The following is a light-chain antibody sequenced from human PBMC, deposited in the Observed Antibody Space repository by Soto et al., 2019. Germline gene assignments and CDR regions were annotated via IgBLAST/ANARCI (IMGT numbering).Light chain of an antibody. CDR1: SSDVGDYNY. V-gene: IGLV2-14*03. CDR3: SSYTSSSSPGV. Sequence: QSALTQPASVSGSPGQSITISCTGTSSDVGDYNYVSWYQLHPGKAPKLLIYDLSNRPSGVSNRFSGSKSGNTASLTISGLQAEDEADYYCSSYTSSSSPGVFGGGTKLTVL. J-gene: IGLJ2*01. CDR2: DLS.